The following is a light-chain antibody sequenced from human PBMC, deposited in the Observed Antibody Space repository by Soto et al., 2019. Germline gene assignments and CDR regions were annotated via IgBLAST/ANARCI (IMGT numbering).Light chain of an antibody. J-gene: IGLJ2*01. V-gene: IGLV1-40*01. CDR3: QSFDSSFIGLV. CDR2: DNT. Sequence: QSVLTQPPSVTGAQGQRVTISCTGSNSNIGADYGVHWYQQFPETAPKLLIYDNTNRPSGVPDRFSGSKSGTSASLAITGLQAEDEADYYCQSFDSSFIGLVFGGGTKVTVL. CDR1: NSNIGADYG.